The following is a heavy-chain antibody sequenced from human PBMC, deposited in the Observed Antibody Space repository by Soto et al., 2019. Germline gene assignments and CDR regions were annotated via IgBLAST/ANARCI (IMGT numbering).Heavy chain of an antibody. CDR3: ARERDGSSWSSAESLQY. CDR2: ISTYNANT. Sequence: ASVKVSCKASGYIFSNYGISWARQAPGQGLEWMGWISTYNANTYYAQKFQGRVTMTTDTSTSTAYMELRSLRSDDTAVFYCARERDGSSWSSAESLQYWGQGTLVTVS. D-gene: IGHD6-13*01. CDR1: GYIFSNYG. V-gene: IGHV1-18*01. J-gene: IGHJ1*01.